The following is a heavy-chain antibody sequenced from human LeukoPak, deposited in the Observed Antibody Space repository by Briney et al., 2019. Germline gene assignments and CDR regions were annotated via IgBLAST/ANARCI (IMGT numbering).Heavy chain of an antibody. Sequence: PGGSLRLSCAASGFTFSNSWMHWVRQAPGKGLLWVSRINSDGSSTNYADSVKGRFTISRDNAKNTLYLQMNSLRAEDTAVYYCAISKPAGCRGSCLRRNFDPWGQGTLVTVSS. CDR1: GFTFSNSW. V-gene: IGHV3-74*01. CDR2: INSDGSST. J-gene: IGHJ5*02. D-gene: IGHD2-15*01. CDR3: AISKPAGCRGSCLRRNFDP.